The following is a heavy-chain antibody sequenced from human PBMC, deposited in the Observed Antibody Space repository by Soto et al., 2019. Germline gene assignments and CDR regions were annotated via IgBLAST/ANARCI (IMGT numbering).Heavy chain of an antibody. D-gene: IGHD5-12*01. V-gene: IGHV4-30-2*01. CDR2: IYHSGST. J-gene: IGHJ4*02. CDR1: GGSISSGGYS. Sequence: QLQLQESGSGLVKPSQTLSLTCAVSGGSISSGGYSWSWIRQPPGKGLEWIGYIYHSGSTYHNPSLKSRVTISVDRSKSQSPLKLSSVAAADTAVYYCAAGGGLPRYYWGQGTLVTVSS. CDR3: AAGGGLPRYY.